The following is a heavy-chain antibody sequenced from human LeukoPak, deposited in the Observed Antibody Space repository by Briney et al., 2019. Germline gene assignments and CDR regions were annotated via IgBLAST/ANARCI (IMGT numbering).Heavy chain of an antibody. V-gene: IGHV3-21*01. CDR2: ISSSSSYI. J-gene: IGHJ4*02. CDR3: VLGELSQPFDY. D-gene: IGHD3-10*01. Sequence: MPGGFLRLSCAASGFTLSSYNMNWVRQAPGKGLEWVSSISSSSSYIYYADSVKGRFTISRDNAKNSLYLQMNSLRAEDTAVYYCVLGELSQPFDYWGQGTLVTVSS. CDR1: GFTLSSYN.